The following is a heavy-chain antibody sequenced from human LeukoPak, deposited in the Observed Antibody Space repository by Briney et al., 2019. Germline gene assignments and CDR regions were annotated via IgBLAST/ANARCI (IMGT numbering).Heavy chain of an antibody. V-gene: IGHV4-59*01. CDR2: IYYSGST. D-gene: IGHD3-22*01. CDR3: ARIANYYDSSGYYPIFDY. CDR1: GGSISSYY. J-gene: IGHJ4*02. Sequence: SETLSLTCTVSGGSISSYYWSWIRQPPGKGLEWIGYIYYSGSTNYNPSLKSRVTISVGTSKNQFSLKLSSVTAADTAVYYCARIANYYDSSGYYPIFDYWGQGTLVTVSS.